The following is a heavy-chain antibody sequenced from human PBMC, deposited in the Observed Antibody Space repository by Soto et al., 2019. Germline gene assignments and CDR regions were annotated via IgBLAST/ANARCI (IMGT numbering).Heavy chain of an antibody. CDR3: ARDHHYMWGSYRQKANNFDY. D-gene: IGHD3-16*02. V-gene: IGHV3-33*01. CDR1: GFTFSSYG. J-gene: IGHJ4*02. CDR2: IWYDGSNK. Sequence: PGGSLRLSCAASGFTFSSYGMHWVRQAPGKGLEWVAVIWYDGSNKYYADSVKGRFTISRDNSKNTLYLQMNSLRAEDTAVYYCARDHHYMWGSYRQKANNFDYWGQGTLVTVDS.